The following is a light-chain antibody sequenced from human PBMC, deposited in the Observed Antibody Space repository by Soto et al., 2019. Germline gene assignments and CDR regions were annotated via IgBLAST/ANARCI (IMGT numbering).Light chain of an antibody. CDR2: DST. J-gene: IGKJ2*01. CDR1: QSVSNNY. V-gene: IGKV3-20*01. Sequence: EVVLTQSPGTLSLSPGERATLSCRASQSVSNNYLAWYQQKRGQSPKLLIFDSTDRATGIPDRFSGSGSGTDLNLTISRLEHVDFAVYYCQQYGSSPPYTFGQGTKLEIK. CDR3: QQYGSSPPYT.